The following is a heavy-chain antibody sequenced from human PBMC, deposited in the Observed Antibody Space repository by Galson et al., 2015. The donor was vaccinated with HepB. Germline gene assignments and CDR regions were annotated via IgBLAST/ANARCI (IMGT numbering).Heavy chain of an antibody. CDR1: GFTFSNSG. CDR2: TWSDGINN. Sequence: SLRLSCAVSGFTFSNSGMHWVRQAPGKGLEWVVVTWSDGINNYNADSVKGRFTISRDNFKNTLYLQMKSLRAEDTAVYYCAKDAYRSSYYYDSWGQGTLVTVSS. CDR3: AKDAYRSSYYYDS. V-gene: IGHV3-33*06. D-gene: IGHD3-16*01. J-gene: IGHJ4*02.